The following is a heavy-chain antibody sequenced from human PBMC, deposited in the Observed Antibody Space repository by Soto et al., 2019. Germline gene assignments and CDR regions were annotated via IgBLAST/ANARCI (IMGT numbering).Heavy chain of an antibody. CDR2: ISAYNGKT. D-gene: IGHD4-17*01. J-gene: IGHJ4*02. CDR3: AATVTTENKNDY. Sequence: ASVKVSCKASGYTFPSSGISWVRQAPGQGLEWMGWISAYNGKTNYAQKLQGRVTMTKDTSTDTAYMELSSLRSDDTAVYYCAATVTTENKNDYWGQGTLVTVSS. V-gene: IGHV1-18*01. CDR1: GYTFPSSG.